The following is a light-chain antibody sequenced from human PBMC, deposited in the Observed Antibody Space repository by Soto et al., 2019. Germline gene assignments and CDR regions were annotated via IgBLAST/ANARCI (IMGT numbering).Light chain of an antibody. Sequence: DIQMTQSPSTLSASVGDRVTITCLASQSISSWLAWYQQKPGKAPKLLIYDASSLESGVPSRFSGSGSGTEFTLTISSLQPDDFATYDCQQYNRWTFGQGTKVEIK. V-gene: IGKV1-5*01. CDR1: QSISSW. CDR2: DAS. J-gene: IGKJ1*01. CDR3: QQYNRWT.